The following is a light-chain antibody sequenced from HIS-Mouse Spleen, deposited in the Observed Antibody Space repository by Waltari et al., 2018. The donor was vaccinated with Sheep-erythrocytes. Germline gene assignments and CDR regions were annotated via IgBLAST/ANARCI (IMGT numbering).Light chain of an antibody. CDR1: SRDVGGYNY. CDR3: SSYAGSNNWV. CDR2: EVI. V-gene: IGLV2-8*01. Sequence: QSALTQPRSVSGSPGQSVTISCPGTSRDVGGYNYVPWYQQHPGKAPKLMIYEVIKRPSGVPDRFSGSKSGNTASLTVSGLQAEDEADYYCSSYAGSNNWVFGGGTKLTVL. J-gene: IGLJ3*02.